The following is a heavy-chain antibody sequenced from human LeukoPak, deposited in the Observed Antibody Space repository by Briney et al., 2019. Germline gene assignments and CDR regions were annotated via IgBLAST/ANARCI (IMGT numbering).Heavy chain of an antibody. CDR1: GFTFNSYS. CDR2: ISSSSSTI. D-gene: IGHD6-19*01. V-gene: IGHV3-48*01. J-gene: IGHJ4*02. Sequence: PGGSLRLSCAASGFTFNSYSMNWVRQAPGKGLEWVSYISSSSSTIYYADSVKGRFTISRDNAKNTLYLQMNSLRAEDTAVYYCARGSSSGWPDYLDYWGQGTLVTVSS. CDR3: ARGSSSGWPDYLDY.